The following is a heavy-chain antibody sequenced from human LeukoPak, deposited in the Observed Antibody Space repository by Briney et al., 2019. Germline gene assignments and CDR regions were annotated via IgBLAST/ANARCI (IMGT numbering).Heavy chain of an antibody. CDR2: ISGSGGNT. V-gene: IGHV3-23*01. J-gene: IGHJ4*02. D-gene: IGHD3-22*01. CDR1: GFIFSSYA. CDR3: ARGMSATSGYLELGY. Sequence: GGSLRLSCAASGFIFSSYAMSWVRQSPGKGLEWVSAISGSGGNTYSADSVKGRCTISRDNSLQTLFLHMNSLRAEDTAVYYCARGMSATSGYLELGYWGQGALVTVST.